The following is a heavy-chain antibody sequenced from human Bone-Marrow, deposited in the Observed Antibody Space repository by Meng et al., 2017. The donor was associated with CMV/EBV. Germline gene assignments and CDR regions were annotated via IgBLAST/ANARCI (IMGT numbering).Heavy chain of an antibody. D-gene: IGHD5/OR15-5a*01. CDR2: IRYDGSNK. V-gene: IGHV3-30*02. J-gene: IGHJ4*02. CDR3: ARESVYGKDY. Sequence: LSLTCAASGFTFSSYGMHWVRQAPGKGLEWVAFIRYDGSNKYYADSVKGRFTISRDNSKNTLYLQMNSLRAEDTAVYYCARESVYGKDYWGQGTLVTVSS. CDR1: GFTFSSYG.